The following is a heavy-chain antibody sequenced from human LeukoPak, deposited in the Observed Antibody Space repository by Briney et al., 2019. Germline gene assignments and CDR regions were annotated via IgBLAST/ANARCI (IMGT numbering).Heavy chain of an antibody. CDR1: GFTFGDYA. CDR3: TRGPYGDYGFPWYFDL. Sequence: GGSLRLSCTASGFTFGDYAMSWFRQAPGKGLEWVGFIRSKAYGATTEHAASVRGRFTISRDDSKSIAYLQMNSLKTEDTAVYHCTRGPYGDYGFPWYFDLWGRGTLVTVSS. D-gene: IGHD4-17*01. CDR2: IRSKAYGATT. V-gene: IGHV3-49*03. J-gene: IGHJ2*01.